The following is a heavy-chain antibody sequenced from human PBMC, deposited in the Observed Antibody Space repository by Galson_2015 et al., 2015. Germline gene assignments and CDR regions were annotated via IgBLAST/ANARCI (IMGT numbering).Heavy chain of an antibody. D-gene: IGHD6-19*01. J-gene: IGHJ3*02. CDR1: GFTFSSYW. CDR2: IKQDGSEE. CDR3: ARSLAVDYAFDI. V-gene: IGHV3-7*05. Sequence: SLRLSCAASGFTFSSYWMSWVRQAPGKGLEWVANIKQDGSEEYYVDSVKGRFTISRDNAKNSLYLQMNSLRAEDTAVYYCARSLAVDYAFDIWGQGTMVTVSS.